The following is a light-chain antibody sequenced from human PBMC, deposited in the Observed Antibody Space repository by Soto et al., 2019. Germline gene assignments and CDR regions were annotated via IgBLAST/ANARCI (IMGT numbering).Light chain of an antibody. Sequence: QSALTQPASVSGSPGQSIAISCTGTSSDIGGYDFVSWYQQHPGKVPKLVIYDVNNRPSGVSDRFSGSKSGNTASLTISGRQAEDEAHYYCSAYTGSNTEVFGGGTKVTVL. CDR2: DVN. CDR1: SSDIGGYDF. CDR3: SAYTGSNTEV. V-gene: IGLV2-14*03. J-gene: IGLJ2*01.